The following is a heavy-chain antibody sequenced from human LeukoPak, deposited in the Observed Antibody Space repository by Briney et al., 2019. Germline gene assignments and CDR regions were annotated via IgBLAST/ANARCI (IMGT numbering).Heavy chain of an antibody. CDR1: GGSISSYY. CDR2: IYTSGST. J-gene: IGHJ4*02. V-gene: IGHV4-4*07. Sequence: PSETLSLTCTVSGGSISSYYGSGIRQPAEKGLEGIGRIYTSGSTNYNPSLKSRVTMSVETSKHQYSLKLSSVSAADTAVYYCARAARYYETSNFDYWGQGTLVTVSS. CDR3: ARAARYYETSNFDY. D-gene: IGHD3-22*01.